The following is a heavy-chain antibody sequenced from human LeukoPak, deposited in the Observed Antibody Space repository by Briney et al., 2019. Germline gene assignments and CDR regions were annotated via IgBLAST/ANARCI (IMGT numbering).Heavy chain of an antibody. J-gene: IGHJ3*02. CDR2: ISAYNGNT. Sequence: GASVKVSCKASGYTFTTYIINWVRQAPGQGLEWMGWISAYNGNTNYAQKLQGRVTMTTDTSTSTAYMELRSLRSDDTAVYYCATFSGGSSWVQDAFDIWGQGTMVTVSS. D-gene: IGHD6-13*01. V-gene: IGHV1-18*01. CDR1: GYTFTTYI. CDR3: ATFSGGSSWVQDAFDI.